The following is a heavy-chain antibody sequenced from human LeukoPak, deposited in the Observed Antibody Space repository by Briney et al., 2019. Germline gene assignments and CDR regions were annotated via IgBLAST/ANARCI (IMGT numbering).Heavy chain of an antibody. CDR3: ARHGAPVVPEAHAFDI. CDR2: IYYSGST. J-gene: IGHJ3*02. Sequence: SETLSLTCTVSGGSISSSSYYWGWIRQPPGKGLEWIGSIYYSGSTYYNPSLKSRVTISVDTSKNQFSLKLSSVTAADTAAYYCARHGAPVVPEAHAFDIWGQGTMVTVSS. D-gene: IGHD2-2*01. V-gene: IGHV4-39*01. CDR1: GGSISSSSYY.